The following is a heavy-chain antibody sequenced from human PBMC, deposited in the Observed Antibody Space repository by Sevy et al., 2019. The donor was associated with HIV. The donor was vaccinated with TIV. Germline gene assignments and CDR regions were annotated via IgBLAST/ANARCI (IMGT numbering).Heavy chain of an antibody. CDR1: GDSITRYF. V-gene: IGHV4-59*01. CDR3: ARDYRRDFWSGYSNYFDP. D-gene: IGHD3-3*01. CDR2: MYHSGST. Sequence: SETLSLTCTVSGDSITRYFWSWIRQPPGKGLEWIGYMYHSGSTNYNPSLKRRVSLSIDTSKHEFYLTLSSLTAADTAVYYCARDYRRDFWSGYSNYFDPWGPGILVTVSS. J-gene: IGHJ5*02.